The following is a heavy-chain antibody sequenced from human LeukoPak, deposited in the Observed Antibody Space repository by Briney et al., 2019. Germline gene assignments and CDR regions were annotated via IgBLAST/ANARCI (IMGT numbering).Heavy chain of an antibody. D-gene: IGHD3-22*01. CDR2: INTNTGNP. CDR1: GYTFTSYG. Sequence: GASVKVSCKASGYTFTSYGISWVRQAPGQGLEWMGWINTNTGNPTYAQGFTGRFVFSLDTSVSTAYLQISSLKAEDTAVYYCARDLVYYDQDWFDPWGQGTLVTVSS. J-gene: IGHJ5*02. V-gene: IGHV7-4-1*02. CDR3: ARDLVYYDQDWFDP.